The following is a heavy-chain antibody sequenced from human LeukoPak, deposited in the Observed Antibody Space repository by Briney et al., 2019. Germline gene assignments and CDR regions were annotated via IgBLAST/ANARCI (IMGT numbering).Heavy chain of an antibody. D-gene: IGHD3-10*01. CDR2: IFASGGT. V-gene: IGHV4-4*07. J-gene: IGHJ4*02. Sequence: SETLSLTCTVSGASINSDYWTWVRQVAGKGLGWIGRIFASGGTNYNSYLRSRITMSVDTSKNQFSLDLSSVTAADTGVYYCARGWAPRGEKSSFASWGQGTLVTVSS. CDR3: ARGWAPRGEKSSFAS. CDR1: GASINSDY.